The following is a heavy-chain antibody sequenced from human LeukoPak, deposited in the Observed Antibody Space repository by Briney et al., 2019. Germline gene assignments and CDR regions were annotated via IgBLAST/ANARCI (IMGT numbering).Heavy chain of an antibody. Sequence: GGSLRLSCAASGFALSNYGMNWVRQDPGQGLEWVSGITGGGSTTYYADSVKGRFTISRDNSKNTLYLQMNRLRAEDTAAYYCAKDGNWARFENWGQGTLVTVSS. CDR1: GFALSNYG. CDR2: ITGGGSTT. J-gene: IGHJ4*02. CDR3: AKDGNWARFEN. V-gene: IGHV3-23*01. D-gene: IGHD7-27*01.